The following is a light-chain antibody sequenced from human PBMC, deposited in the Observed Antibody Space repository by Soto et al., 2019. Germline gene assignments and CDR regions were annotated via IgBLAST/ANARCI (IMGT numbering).Light chain of an antibody. J-gene: IGKJ1*01. V-gene: IGKV1-39*01. CDR1: QPISTF. CDR2: GAS. Sequence: DIRMTQSPSSLSASLGDRVTITCRASQPISTFLNWYQQKTGGAPTLLIYGASTLHSGVPSRFSGSGSGTDFTLTISSLRPEDFATYFCQHSYYTPWTFGQGTKVDIK. CDR3: QHSYYTPWT.